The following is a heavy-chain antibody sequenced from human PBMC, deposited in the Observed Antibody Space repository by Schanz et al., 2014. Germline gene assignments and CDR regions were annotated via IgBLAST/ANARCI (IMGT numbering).Heavy chain of an antibody. D-gene: IGHD3-10*01. J-gene: IGHJ3*02. CDR1: GFTFSIYA. V-gene: IGHV3-23*04. CDR3: AKGRFGELSAFDI. Sequence: EVQLVESGGGLVQPGGSLRLSCTASGFTFSIYAMHWVRQAPGKGLVWVSRINGDGSRTAYADSVKGRFTISRDNSKNTLYLQMNSLRAEDTAVYYCAKGRFGELSAFDIWGQGTMVTVSS. CDR2: INGDGSRT.